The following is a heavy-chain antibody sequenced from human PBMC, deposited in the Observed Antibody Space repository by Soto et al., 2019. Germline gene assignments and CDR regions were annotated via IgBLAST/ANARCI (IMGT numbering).Heavy chain of an antibody. CDR1: GFTFSSYA. Sequence: GGSLRLSCAASGFTFSSYAMSWVRQAPGKGLEWVSAISGSGGSTYYADSVKGRFTISRDNSKNTLYLQMKSLRAEDTAVYYCAKVKSSSSKRGYYYYGMDVWGQGTTVTVSS. J-gene: IGHJ6*02. V-gene: IGHV3-23*01. D-gene: IGHD6-6*01. CDR2: ISGSGGST. CDR3: AKVKSSSSKRGYYYYGMDV.